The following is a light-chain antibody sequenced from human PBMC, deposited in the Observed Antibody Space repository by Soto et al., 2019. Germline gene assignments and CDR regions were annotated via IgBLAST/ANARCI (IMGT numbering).Light chain of an antibody. CDR1: QSISNY. Sequence: DIQMTQSPSSLSASVGDRVAITCRASQSISNYLNWYQQKPGKAPKLLIYAAYTLQSGVQSRFSGSGSGTDFTLNIRSLQPEDFATYYCKQSYATPRTVGQGTKVDI. V-gene: IGKV1-39*01. CDR3: KQSYATPRT. J-gene: IGKJ1*01. CDR2: AAY.